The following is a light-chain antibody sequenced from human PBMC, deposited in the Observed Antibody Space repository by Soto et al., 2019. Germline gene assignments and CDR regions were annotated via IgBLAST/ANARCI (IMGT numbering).Light chain of an antibody. CDR2: GNN. CDR1: RSNIGAGYD. Sequence: QSVLTQPPSVSGAPGQRVTISCTGSRSNIGAGYDVHWYQQLPGTAPKLLIYGNNNRPSGVPDRFSGSKSGTSASLAITGLQAEDEADYYCLSYDSSLSGVVFGGGTKLTVL. J-gene: IGLJ2*01. V-gene: IGLV1-40*01. CDR3: LSYDSSLSGVV.